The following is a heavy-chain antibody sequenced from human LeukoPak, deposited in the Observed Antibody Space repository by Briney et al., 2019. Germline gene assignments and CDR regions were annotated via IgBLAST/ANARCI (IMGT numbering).Heavy chain of an antibody. CDR3: AKGQVEYCTGSRCDPFDD. V-gene: IGHV3-23*01. D-gene: IGHD2-15*01. Sequence: PGGSLRLSCAASGFTFSSYSMNWVRQAPGKGLEWVSVITGGGGNTYYADSVKGRFTISRDNSKNTLYLQMNSLRAEDTAIYFCAKGQVEYCTGSRCDPFDDWGQGTLVTVSS. J-gene: IGHJ4*02. CDR1: GFTFSSYS. CDR2: ITGGGGNT.